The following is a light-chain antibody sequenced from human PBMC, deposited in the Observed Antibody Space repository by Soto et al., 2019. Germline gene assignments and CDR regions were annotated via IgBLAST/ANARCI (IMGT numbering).Light chain of an antibody. CDR3: QAWDSSTHLV. V-gene: IGLV3-1*01. Sequence: SSELTQPPSVSVSPGQTASITCSGDKLGDKYACWYQQKPGQSPVLVIYQDSKRPSGIPERFSGSNSGNTATLTISWTQEMDEADYYCQAWDSSTHLVFGRGTKLTVL. CDR1: KLGDKY. J-gene: IGLJ2*01. CDR2: QDS.